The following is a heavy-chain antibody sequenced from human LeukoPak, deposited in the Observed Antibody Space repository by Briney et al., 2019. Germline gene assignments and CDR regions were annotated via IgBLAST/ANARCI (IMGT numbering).Heavy chain of an antibody. J-gene: IGHJ5*02. CDR1: GDTLSNYA. V-gene: IGHV1-69*06. CDR2: IFPLFGTT. Sequence: AVKDSCRTSGDTLSNYAIKWGPPAPGQGLGWRGRIFPLFGTTNYAPAFQDRVTITADRSTNTAYMDLSSLKFGDTATYYCARDGAFLYHCKGGLDLWGQGTLVTVSS. D-gene: IGHD5/OR15-5a*01. CDR3: ARDGAFLYHCKGGLDL.